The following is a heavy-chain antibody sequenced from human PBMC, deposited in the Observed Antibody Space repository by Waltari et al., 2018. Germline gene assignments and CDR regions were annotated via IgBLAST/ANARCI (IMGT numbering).Heavy chain of an antibody. J-gene: IGHJ5*02. CDR3: SVSLNH. CDR1: GFTFSNYW. V-gene: IGHV3-7*01. CDR2: IKQDGSES. Sequence: EVQLVESGGGLVQPGGSLRLSCAASGFTFSNYWMDWVRQAPGKGLEWVANIKQDGSESHYVDSVKCRFTISRDNAQNLVYLQINSLRDEDTAVYYCSVSLNHWGQGTLVTVSS.